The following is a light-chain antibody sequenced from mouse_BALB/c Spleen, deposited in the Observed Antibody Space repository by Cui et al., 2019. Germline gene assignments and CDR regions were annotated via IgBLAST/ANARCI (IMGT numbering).Light chain of an antibody. Sequence: DILMTHSPSSLYVFLGDTVSITCHASQGISSNIGWLQQKPGKSFKGLIYHGTNLEDGVPSRFSGSGSGADYSLTISSLESEDFADYYCVQYAQFPPTFGGGTKLEIK. CDR1: QGISSN. CDR2: HGT. V-gene: IGKV14-100*01. J-gene: IGKJ1*01. CDR3: VQYAQFPPT.